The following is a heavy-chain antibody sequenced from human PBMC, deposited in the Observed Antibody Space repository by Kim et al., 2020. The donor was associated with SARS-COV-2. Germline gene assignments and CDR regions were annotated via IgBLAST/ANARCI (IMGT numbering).Heavy chain of an antibody. CDR1: GFTFSSYS. CDR2: ISHSGDTT. J-gene: IGHJ4*02. V-gene: IGHV3-23*01. Sequence: GGSLRLSCAASGFTFSSYSMNWVRQAPGRGLEWVSAISHSGDTTYYADSVKRRFTISRDNSKSTLYLQMNSLRAEDAAIYYCAKPVDSVWLCDSWGQGTLVTVSS. D-gene: IGHD5-12*01. CDR3: AKPVDSVWLCDS.